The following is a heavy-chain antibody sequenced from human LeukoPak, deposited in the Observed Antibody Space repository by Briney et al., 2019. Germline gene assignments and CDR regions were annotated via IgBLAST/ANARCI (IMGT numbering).Heavy chain of an antibody. Sequence: SETLSLTCTVSGGSISSYYWSWIRQPAGKGLEWIGRIYISGSTNYNPSLKSRVTMSVDTSKNPFSLKLSSVTAADTAIYFCAGGSGSSNWFDPWGQGTLVTVSS. V-gene: IGHV4-4*07. CDR3: AGGSGSSNWFDP. CDR2: IYISGST. CDR1: GGSISSYY. D-gene: IGHD3-10*01. J-gene: IGHJ5*02.